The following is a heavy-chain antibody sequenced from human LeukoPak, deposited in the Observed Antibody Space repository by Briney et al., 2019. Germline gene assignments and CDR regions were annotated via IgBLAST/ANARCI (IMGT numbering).Heavy chain of an antibody. Sequence: GGSLRLSCAASGFTVSSNYMSWVRQAPGKGLEWVSVIYSGGNTYYADSVKGRFTISRDNSKNTLYLQMNSLRAEDMAVYYCARDSRHYYDSSGYGVAFDIWGQGTMVTVSS. CDR2: IYSGGNT. V-gene: IGHV3-53*01. CDR3: ARDSRHYYDSSGYGVAFDI. J-gene: IGHJ3*02. D-gene: IGHD3-22*01. CDR1: GFTVSSNY.